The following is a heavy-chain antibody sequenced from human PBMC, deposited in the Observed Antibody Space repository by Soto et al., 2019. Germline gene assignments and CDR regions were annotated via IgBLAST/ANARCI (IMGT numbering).Heavy chain of an antibody. Sequence: EVQLLESGGGLVQPGGSLRLSCAASGFTFSNYAMSWVHQAPGKGLEWVSTISGSGGSTFYADSVKGRFTISRDRSKNTLYLQMNSLRAEDTAVYYCAKVAAEVPADYWGQGTLVTVSS. CDR3: AKVAAEVPADY. J-gene: IGHJ4*02. CDR2: ISGSGGST. V-gene: IGHV3-23*01. CDR1: GFTFSNYA.